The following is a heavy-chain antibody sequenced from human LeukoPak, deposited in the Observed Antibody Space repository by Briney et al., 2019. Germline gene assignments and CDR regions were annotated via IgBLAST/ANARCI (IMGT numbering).Heavy chain of an antibody. Sequence: GGSLGLSCAASGFSFSTYVMTWVRQAPGKGLEFVSGITSGGGAYYADSVKGRFTISRDTSRNTVYLQMNSLTAEDTAVYYCAKTGDGGGWYYDYWGQGTLVTVSS. J-gene: IGHJ4*02. CDR3: AKTGDGGGWYYDY. CDR2: ITSGGGA. V-gene: IGHV3-23*01. CDR1: GFSFSTYV. D-gene: IGHD6-19*01.